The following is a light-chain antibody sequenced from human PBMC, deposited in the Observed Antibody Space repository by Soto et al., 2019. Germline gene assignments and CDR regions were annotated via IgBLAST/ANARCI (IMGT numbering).Light chain of an antibody. V-gene: IGKV3-15*01. CDR1: QSVTSY. J-gene: IGKJ5*01. CDR3: QQYNNCSPIT. CDR2: GAS. Sequence: EIVLTQSPATLSVSPGERATLSCRAGQSVTSYLAWYQQKPGQAPRLLIYGASTRATGIPARFSGSGSGAEFTLTISSPQSEEFAVYYCQQYNNCSPITFGQGTRLEIK.